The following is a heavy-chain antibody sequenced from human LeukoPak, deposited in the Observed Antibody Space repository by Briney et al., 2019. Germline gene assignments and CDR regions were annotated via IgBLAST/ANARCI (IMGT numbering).Heavy chain of an antibody. J-gene: IGHJ3*02. Sequence: SETLSLTCAVYGGSFSGYYWSWIRQPPGKGLEWIGNIYYTGNTYYNPSLKSRVTISLDTSKNQFSLKVISMTAADTAVYYCTKPDGSGLIRICGRGTMVTVSS. V-gene: IGHV4-34*01. CDR3: TKPDGSGLIRI. CDR1: GGSFSGYY. D-gene: IGHD3-22*01. CDR2: IYYTGNT.